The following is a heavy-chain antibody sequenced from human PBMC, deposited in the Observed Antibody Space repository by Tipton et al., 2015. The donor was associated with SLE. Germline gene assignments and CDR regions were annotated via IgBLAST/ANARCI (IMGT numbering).Heavy chain of an antibody. CDR1: GFHFSTYG. V-gene: IGHV3-33*01. D-gene: IGHD6-25*01. CDR2: IRYDGSVE. J-gene: IGHJ4*02. Sequence: SLRLSCAASGFHFSTYGMHWVRQAPGKGLEWVAFIRYDGSVEDYADSVKGRFTISRDNTKNTLYLQMNSLRAEDTAVYYCARFSGGRIDYWGQGTLVTVSS. CDR3: ARFSGGRIDY.